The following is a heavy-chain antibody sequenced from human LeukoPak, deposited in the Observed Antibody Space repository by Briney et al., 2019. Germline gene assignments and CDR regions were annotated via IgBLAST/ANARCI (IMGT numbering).Heavy chain of an antibody. J-gene: IGHJ4*02. CDR1: GFTFSSFW. D-gene: IGHD2-21*01. Sequence: GGSLRLSCEASGFTFSSFWMHWVRQTPGKGLVWVARIKGDGITTNYADPAKGRFTVSRDNAKNTVYLQMNSLRAEDTAVYYCAKDLHEIAADYWGQGTLVTVAS. V-gene: IGHV3-74*01. CDR2: IKGDGITT. CDR3: AKDLHEIAADY.